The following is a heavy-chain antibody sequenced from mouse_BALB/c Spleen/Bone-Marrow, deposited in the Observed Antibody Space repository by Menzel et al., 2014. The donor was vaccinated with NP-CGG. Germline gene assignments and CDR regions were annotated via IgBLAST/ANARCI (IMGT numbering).Heavy chain of an antibody. J-gene: IGHJ2*01. CDR2: INSNGGST. CDR1: GFTFSSYG. CDR3: VRGNYGNYVDYFDS. Sequence: DVQLQESGGGLVQPGGSLKLSCAASGFTFSSYGMSWVRQTPDKRLELVATINSNGGSTYYPDSVKGRFTISRDTAKNTLYLQMSSLKSEETAMYYCVRGNYGNYVDYFDSWGQGTTLTVSS. V-gene: IGHV5-6-3*01. D-gene: IGHD2-1*01.